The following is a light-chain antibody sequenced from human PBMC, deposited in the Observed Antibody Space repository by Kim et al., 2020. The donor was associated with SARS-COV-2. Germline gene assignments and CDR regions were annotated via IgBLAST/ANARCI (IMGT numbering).Light chain of an antibody. CDR2: YDS. CDR3: QLWDSGSDHVV. J-gene: IGLJ2*01. Sequence: SYELTQPPSVSVAPGKTASITCGGNNIGSKSVHWYQQKPGQAPVLVIYYDSDRPSGIPERFSGSNSGNTATLTISRVEAGDEADYYCQLWDSGSDHVVFGGGTQLTVL. V-gene: IGLV3-21*04. CDR1: NIGSKS.